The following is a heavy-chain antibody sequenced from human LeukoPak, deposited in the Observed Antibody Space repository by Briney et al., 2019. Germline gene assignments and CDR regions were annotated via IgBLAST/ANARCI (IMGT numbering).Heavy chain of an antibody. J-gene: IGHJ4*02. V-gene: IGHV3-48*01. D-gene: IGHD5-12*01. CDR1: GFTFSNYS. CDR2: ISSGSITI. Sequence: GGSLRLSCAASGFTFSNYSMNWVRQAPGKGLEWVSYISSGSITIYYADSVKGRFTISRDNAKNSLYLQMNSLRAEDTAVYYCAKIVATGGGVYYFDYWGQGTLVTVSS. CDR3: AKIVATGGGVYYFDY.